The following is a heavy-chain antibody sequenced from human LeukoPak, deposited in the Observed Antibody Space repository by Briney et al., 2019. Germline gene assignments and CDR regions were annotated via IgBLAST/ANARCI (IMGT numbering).Heavy chain of an antibody. CDR1: GFTFSSYA. CDR3: ARDQDDILTGYSLPGY. J-gene: IGHJ4*02. V-gene: IGHV3-64*01. CDR2: ISSNGGST. D-gene: IGHD3-9*01. Sequence: GSLRLSCAASGFTFSSYAMHWVRQAPGKGLEYVSAISSNGGSTYYANSVKGRFTISRDNSKNTLYLQMGSLRAEDMAVYYCARDQDDILTGYSLPGYWGQGTLVTVSS.